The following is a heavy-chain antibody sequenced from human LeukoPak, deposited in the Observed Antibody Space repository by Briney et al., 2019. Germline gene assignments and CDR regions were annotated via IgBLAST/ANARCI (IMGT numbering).Heavy chain of an antibody. CDR3: AKGLINDWSALEN. D-gene: IGHD3-9*01. Sequence: GGSLRLSCAASGFTFSSYAMTWVRQAPGKGLEWVSAISGSGGTTYYADSVRGRFTISRDNSKNTLYLQMNSLRAEDTAVYYCAKGLINDWSALENWGQGTLVTVSS. J-gene: IGHJ4*02. V-gene: IGHV3-23*01. CDR1: GFTFSSYA. CDR2: ISGSGGTT.